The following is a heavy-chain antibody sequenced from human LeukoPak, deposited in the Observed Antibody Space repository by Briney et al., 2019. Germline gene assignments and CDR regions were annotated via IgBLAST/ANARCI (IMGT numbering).Heavy chain of an antibody. CDR3: ARETGFY. V-gene: IGHV3-33*01. Sequence: GGSLRLSRAASGFTFSNYGMHWVRQAPGKGLEWVAVIWYDGSNKYYADSVKGRFTISRDNSKNTLYLQMNTLRAEDTAVYYCARETGFYWGQGTLVTVSS. J-gene: IGHJ4*02. D-gene: IGHD1-14*01. CDR2: IWYDGSNK. CDR1: GFTFSNYG.